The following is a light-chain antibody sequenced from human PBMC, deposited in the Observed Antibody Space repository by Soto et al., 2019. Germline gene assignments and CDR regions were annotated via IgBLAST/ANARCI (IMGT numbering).Light chain of an antibody. V-gene: IGKV3-20*01. CDR3: QQYGSSGT. J-gene: IGKJ1*01. Sequence: EIVMTQSPATLSLSPGEMATLSCRASQSVSNNYLAWYQQKPGQAPRLLIYGASNRATGIPDRFSGSGSGTDFTLTISRLEPEDFAVYYCQQYGSSGTFGQGTKVDIK. CDR1: QSVSNNY. CDR2: GAS.